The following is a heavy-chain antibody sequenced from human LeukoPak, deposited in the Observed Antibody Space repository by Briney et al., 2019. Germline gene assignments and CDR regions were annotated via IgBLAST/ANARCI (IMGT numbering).Heavy chain of an antibody. D-gene: IGHD5-24*01. CDR2: INPSGGST. Sequence: GASVKVSCKASGYTFTSYYMHWVRQAPGQGLEWMGIINPSGGSTSYAQKLQGRVTMTRDTSTSIVYMELSSLRSEDTAVYYCARARENRWLQDYWGQGTLVTVSS. V-gene: IGHV1-46*04. CDR1: GYTFTSYY. CDR3: ARARENRWLQDY. J-gene: IGHJ4*02.